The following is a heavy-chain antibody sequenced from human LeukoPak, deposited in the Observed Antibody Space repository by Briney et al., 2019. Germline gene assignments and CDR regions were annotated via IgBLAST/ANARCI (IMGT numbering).Heavy chain of an antibody. CDR1: GYTSTSYW. J-gene: IGHJ4*02. V-gene: IGHV5-10-1*01. CDR2: IDPSDSYT. D-gene: IGHD6-19*01. Sequence: PGESLKISCKGSGYTSTSYWISWVRQMPGKGLEWMGRIDPSDSYTNYSPSFQGHVTISADKSISTAYLQWSSLKASDTAIYYCARTPVAGGFLDYWGQGTLVTVSS. CDR3: ARTPVAGGFLDY.